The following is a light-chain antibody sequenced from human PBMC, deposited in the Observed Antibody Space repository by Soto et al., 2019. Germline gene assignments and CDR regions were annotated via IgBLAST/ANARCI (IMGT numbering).Light chain of an antibody. V-gene: IGLV2-8*01. CDR3: SSYGGSNNLL. J-gene: IGLJ2*01. Sequence: QSALTQPPSASGSPGQSVTISCTGTSRDIGGYDFVSWYQQHPGKAPKLLIYDVIKRPSGVPDRFSGSKSGNTASLTVSGLQKDDEADYYCSSYGGSNNLLFGGGTKLTVL. CDR2: DVI. CDR1: SRDIGGYDF.